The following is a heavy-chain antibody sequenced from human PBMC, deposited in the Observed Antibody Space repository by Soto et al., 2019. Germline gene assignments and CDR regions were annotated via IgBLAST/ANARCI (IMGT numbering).Heavy chain of an antibody. Sequence: QVQLVESGAGLVKPGGSLRLSCAASGFTFSHYYMSWIRQAPGKGLEWVSYISRSGSTIYYADSVKGRITISRDNAKNSLYLQMNSLRAEDTAVYYCVRDSGYDGYFDYWGQGTLVTVSS. CDR1: GFTFSHYY. V-gene: IGHV3-11*01. CDR3: VRDSGYDGYFDY. D-gene: IGHD5-12*01. J-gene: IGHJ4*02. CDR2: ISRSGSTI.